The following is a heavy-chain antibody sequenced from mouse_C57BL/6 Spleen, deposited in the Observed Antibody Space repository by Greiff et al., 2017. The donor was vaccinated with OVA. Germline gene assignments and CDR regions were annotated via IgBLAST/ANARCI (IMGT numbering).Heavy chain of an antibody. CDR1: GYAFSSYW. V-gene: IGHV1-82*01. J-gene: IGHJ2*01. CDR2: IYPGDGDT. D-gene: IGHD2-3*01. CDR3: ARGRDGYYKGSMCYYFDY. Sequence: VQLQESGPELVKPGASVKISCKASGYAFSSYWMNWVKQRPGKGLEWIGRIYPGDGDTNYNGKFKGKATLTADKSSSTAYMQLSSLTSEDSAVYFCARGRDGYYKGSMCYYFDYWGQGTTLTVSS.